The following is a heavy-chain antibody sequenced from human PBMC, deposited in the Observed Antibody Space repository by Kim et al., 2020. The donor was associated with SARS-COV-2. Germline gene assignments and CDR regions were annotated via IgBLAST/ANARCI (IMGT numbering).Heavy chain of an antibody. CDR2: ISCSGSNK. J-gene: IGHJ4*02. CDR3: ARDGSVQLWFEGGYLDY. CDR1: GFTFSNYA. Sequence: GGSLRLSCAASGFTFSNYAMHWVRQAPGKGLEWVAVISCSGSNKYYADSVEGRFTISRDNSKNTLYLQMNSLRAEDTAVYYCARDGSVQLWFEGGYLDYFGEGTLVSSSS. D-gene: IGHD5-18*01. V-gene: IGHV3-30-3*01.